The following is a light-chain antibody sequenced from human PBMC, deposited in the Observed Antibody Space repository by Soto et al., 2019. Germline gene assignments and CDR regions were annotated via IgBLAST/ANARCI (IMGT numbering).Light chain of an antibody. CDR1: QSVGIN. Sequence: EIVMTQSPATLSVSPGERASLSCRASQSVGINLAWYQQTAGQAPRLLIYGASTMATGIPARFSGSGSGTEFTLTISSLQSEDFAVYSCQQYTNWPYTFGQGTKLEIK. CDR3: QQYTNWPYT. V-gene: IGKV3-15*01. CDR2: GAS. J-gene: IGKJ2*01.